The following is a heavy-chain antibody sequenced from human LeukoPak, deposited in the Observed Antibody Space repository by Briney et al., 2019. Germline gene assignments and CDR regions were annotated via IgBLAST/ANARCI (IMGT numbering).Heavy chain of an antibody. V-gene: IGHV1-18*04. CDR1: GYTFPSYG. Sequence: ASVKVSCKASGYTFPSYGFSWVRQAPGQGREWVGWISAYNGNTNYAQKLQSRVTMTTDTSTSTAYMEPRSLRSDDTAVYYCARDLGYCCSTSCLKDYYYMDVWGKGTTVTVSS. J-gene: IGHJ6*03. CDR2: ISAYNGNT. D-gene: IGHD2-2*01. CDR3: ARDLGYCCSTSCLKDYYYMDV.